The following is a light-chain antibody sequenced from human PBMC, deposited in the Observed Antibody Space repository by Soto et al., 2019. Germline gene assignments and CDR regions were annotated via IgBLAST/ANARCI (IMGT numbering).Light chain of an antibody. CDR3: QQYNSYSLT. CDR1: QSISGW. Sequence: DIQMTQSPSTLSASVGDRVTITCRASQSISGWLAWYQQKPGKAPKLLIYDASSLESGVTSRFSGSGSGTEFTLTISSLQADDFATYYCQQYNSYSLTFGPGTKVDIK. J-gene: IGKJ3*01. CDR2: DAS. V-gene: IGKV1-5*01.